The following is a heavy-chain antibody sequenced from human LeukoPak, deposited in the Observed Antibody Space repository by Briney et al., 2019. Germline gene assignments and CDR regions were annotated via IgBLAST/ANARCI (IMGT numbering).Heavy chain of an antibody. CDR2: IRYDGSNK. Sequence: GGSLRLSCAASGFTFSSYGMHWVRQAPGKGLEWVAFIRYDGSNKYYADSVKGRFTISRDNSKNTLYLQMNSLRAEDTAVYYCAKEHYYDSSGYYPLDYWGQGTLVTVSS. D-gene: IGHD3-22*01. CDR3: AKEHYYDSSGYYPLDY. CDR1: GFTFSSYG. J-gene: IGHJ4*02. V-gene: IGHV3-30*02.